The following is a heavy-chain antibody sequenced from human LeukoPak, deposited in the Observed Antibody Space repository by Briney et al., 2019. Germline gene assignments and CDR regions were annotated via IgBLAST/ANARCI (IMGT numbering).Heavy chain of an antibody. J-gene: IGHJ4*02. CDR1: AFIFSGHW. D-gene: IGHD1-26*01. Sequence: GGSLRLSCEGSAFIFSGHWMNWVRQTPGKGLEWVASIKEDGSERQYVDSVKGRFSISRDNTKGSLVLQLNSLRAEDTAVYYCAREWELGLTSEGKFDYWGQGTLVTVSS. V-gene: IGHV3-7*03. CDR3: AREWELGLTSEGKFDY. CDR2: IKEDGSER.